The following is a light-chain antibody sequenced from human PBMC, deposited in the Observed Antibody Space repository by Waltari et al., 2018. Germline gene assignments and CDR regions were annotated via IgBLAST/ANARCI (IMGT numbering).Light chain of an antibody. CDR1: QSVSRY. Sequence: DIKMTQSPSSLSASVGDTVTITCRASQSVSRYLNWYQQRPGEAPNLLIYSTSNLEGGVPSRFSGSGSGTDFTLTSDSLQPDDFATYYCQQSDGIPFTFGQGTKLEGK. V-gene: IGKV1-39*01. CDR2: STS. J-gene: IGKJ2*01. CDR3: QQSDGIPFT.